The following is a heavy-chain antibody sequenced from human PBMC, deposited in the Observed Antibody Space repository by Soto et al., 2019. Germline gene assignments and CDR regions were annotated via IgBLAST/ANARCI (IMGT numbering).Heavy chain of an antibody. D-gene: IGHD3-3*01. CDR1: GGTFSRYT. Sequence: PSVKVSCKASGGTFSRYTISWVRQAPGQGLEWMGWMNPNSGNTGYAQKFQGRVTMTRNTSISTAYMELSSLRSEDTAVYYCARGPYYDFWSGYYSYYYYYYGMDVWGQGTTVTVSS. V-gene: IGHV1-8*01. J-gene: IGHJ6*02. CDR2: MNPNSGNT. CDR3: ARGPYYDFWSGYYSYYYYYYGMDV.